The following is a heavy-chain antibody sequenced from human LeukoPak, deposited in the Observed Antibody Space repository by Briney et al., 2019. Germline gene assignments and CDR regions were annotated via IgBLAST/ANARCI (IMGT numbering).Heavy chain of an antibody. CDR2: IDPSDSYT. CDR1: GYSFTSYW. CDR3: ARAIAVAGTEWGY. V-gene: IGHV5-10-1*01. J-gene: IGHJ4*02. Sequence: GESLKISCKGSGYSFTSYWISWVRPMPGKGLEWMGRIDPSDSYTNYSPSFQGHVTISADKSISTAYLQWSSLKASDTAMYYCARAIAVAGTEWGYWGQGTLVTVSS. D-gene: IGHD6-19*01.